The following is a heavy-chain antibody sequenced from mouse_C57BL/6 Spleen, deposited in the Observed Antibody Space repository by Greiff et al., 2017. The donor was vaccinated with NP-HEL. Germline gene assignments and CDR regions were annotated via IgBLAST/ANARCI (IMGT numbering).Heavy chain of an antibody. V-gene: IGHV1-4*01. Sequence: QVQLKQSGAELARPGASVKMSCKASGYTFTSYTMHWVKQRPGQGLEWIGYINPSSGYTKYNQKFKDKATLTADKSSSTAYMQLSSLTSEDSAVYYCARGGSSFYFDYWGQGTTLTVSS. CDR1: GYTFTSYT. J-gene: IGHJ2*01. CDR2: INPSSGYT. D-gene: IGHD1-1*01. CDR3: ARGGSSFYFDY.